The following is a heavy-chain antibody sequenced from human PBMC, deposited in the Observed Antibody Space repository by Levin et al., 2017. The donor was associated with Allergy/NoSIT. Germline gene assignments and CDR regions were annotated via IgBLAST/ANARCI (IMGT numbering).Heavy chain of an antibody. V-gene: IGHV3-23*01. J-gene: IGHJ6*02. Sequence: GEFLKISFSASVFSFTPSFLTWVRQAPGKGLEWVASIGGSGIDANYADSVRGRFTIPLSLNMIFLQLNRLRVEDPAVYYCAKDPMWDRYNFDMDVWGQGTPVIVSS. CDR2: IGGSGIDA. CDR3: AKDPMWDRYNFDMDV. D-gene: IGHD1-26*01. CDR1: VFSFTPSF.